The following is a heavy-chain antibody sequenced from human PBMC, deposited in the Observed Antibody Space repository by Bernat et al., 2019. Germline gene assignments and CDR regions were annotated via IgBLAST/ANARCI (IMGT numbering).Heavy chain of an antibody. CDR3: AKLSVLYYYDSSEAAFDI. J-gene: IGHJ3*02. D-gene: IGHD3-22*01. CDR2: ISYDGSNK. Sequence: QVQLVESGGGVVQPGRSLRLSCAASGFTFSSYGMHWVRQAPGKGLEWVAVISYDGSNKYYADSVQGRFTISRDNSKNTLYLQMNSLRAEDTAVYYCAKLSVLYYYDSSEAAFDIWGQGTMVTVSS. CDR1: GFTFSSYG. V-gene: IGHV3-30*18.